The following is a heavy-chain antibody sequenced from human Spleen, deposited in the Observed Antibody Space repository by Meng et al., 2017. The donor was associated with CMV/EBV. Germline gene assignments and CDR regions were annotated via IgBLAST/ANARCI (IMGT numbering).Heavy chain of an antibody. V-gene: IGHV3-23*01. J-gene: IGHJ4*02. Sequence: GGSLRLSCAASGFTFSTYSMTWVRQAPGKGLEWVSAISHSDGSTFYRNSVRGRFTISRHNSKNTLYLQMNSPRAEDTAVYYCARVDYGGDYFDYWGRGTLVTVSS. CDR3: ARVDYGGDYFDY. CDR2: ISHSDGST. CDR1: GFTFSTYS. D-gene: IGHD4-23*01.